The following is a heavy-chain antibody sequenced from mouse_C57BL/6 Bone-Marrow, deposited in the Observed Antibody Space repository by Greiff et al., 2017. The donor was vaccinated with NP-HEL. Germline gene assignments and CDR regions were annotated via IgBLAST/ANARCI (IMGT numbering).Heavy chain of an antibody. CDR3: ASGTYWYFDV. V-gene: IGHV7-3*01. J-gene: IGHJ1*03. CDR1: GFTFTDYY. D-gene: IGHD2-14*01. CDR2: IRNKANGYTT. Sequence: EVMLVESGGGLVQPGGSLSLSCAASGFTFTDYYTSWVRQPPGKALEWLGFIRNKANGYTTEYSASVKGRFTISSDNSQSILYLQMNALRAEDSATYYCASGTYWYFDVWGTGTTVTVSS.